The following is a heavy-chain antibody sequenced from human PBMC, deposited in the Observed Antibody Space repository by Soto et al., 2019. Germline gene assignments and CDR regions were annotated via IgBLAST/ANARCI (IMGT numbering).Heavy chain of an antibody. D-gene: IGHD2-15*01. V-gene: IGHV3-9*01. CDR3: VQGRYPTMATPLDH. CDR2: ISWDSSTI. Sequence: EVQLVESGGGLVQPGRSLRLSYAASGFTFDNCGMHWDRQAPGKGLEWVAGISWDSSTIGYADSVKGRFIISRDDAKNSLYLQMDSLRGEDTALYYCVQGRYPTMATPLDHWGQGTQVIVSS. CDR1: GFTFDNCG. J-gene: IGHJ4*02.